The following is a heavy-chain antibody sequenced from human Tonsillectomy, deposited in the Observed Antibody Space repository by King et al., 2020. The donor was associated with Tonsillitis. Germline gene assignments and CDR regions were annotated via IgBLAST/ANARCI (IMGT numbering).Heavy chain of an antibody. CDR3: ARDRGDYYDSATYDPLYFDS. CDR2: VYASGKT. Sequence: QLQESGPGLVKPSETLSLTCTVSGVSMRTTYWSWIRRPAGKGLEGIGRVYASGKTYHNPSLKSRVPMSIETSKNQFSLRLSSVTAADTAVYYCARDRGDYYDSATYDPLYFDSWGQGTLVTVSS. CDR1: GVSMRTTY. D-gene: IGHD3-22*01. J-gene: IGHJ4*02. V-gene: IGHV4-4*07.